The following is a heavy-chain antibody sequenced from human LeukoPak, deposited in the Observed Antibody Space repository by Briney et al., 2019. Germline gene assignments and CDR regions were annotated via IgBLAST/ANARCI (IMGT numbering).Heavy chain of an antibody. CDR2: ISSSGSTI. J-gene: IGHJ4*02. CDR3: ARVTYYYDSSGYCYSHFDY. Sequence: PGGSLRLSCAASGFTFSSYEMNWVRQAPGKGLEWVSYISSSGSTIYYADSVKGRFTISRDNAKNSLYLQMNSLRAEDTAVYYCARVTYYYDSSGYCYSHFDYWGQGTLVTVSS. V-gene: IGHV3-48*03. CDR1: GFTFSSYE. D-gene: IGHD3-22*01.